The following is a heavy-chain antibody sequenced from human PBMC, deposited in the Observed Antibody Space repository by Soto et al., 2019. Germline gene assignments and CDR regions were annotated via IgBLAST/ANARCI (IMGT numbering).Heavy chain of an antibody. Sequence: RLSCATSGFTFNTYSMNWVRQAPGKGLEWVSFISSRNSFIYYADSVRGRFTISRDNAKNSVFLQMNSLRVEDTAVYYCARDPAGSTRPYYYGVDVWGQGTTVTVSS. CDR3: ARDPAGSTRPYYYGVDV. V-gene: IGHV3-21*01. D-gene: IGHD2-2*01. CDR2: ISSRNSFI. J-gene: IGHJ6*02. CDR1: GFTFNTYS.